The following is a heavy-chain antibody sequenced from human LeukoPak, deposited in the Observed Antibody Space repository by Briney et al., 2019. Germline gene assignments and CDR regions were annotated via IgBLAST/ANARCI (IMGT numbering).Heavy chain of an antibody. D-gene: IGHD3-16*02. CDR1: GGSISSGGYY. CDR3: ARDRYGQRIFDY. Sequence: SQTLSLTCTVSGGSISSGGYYWSWIRQHPGEGLEWIGYIYYSGSTYYNPSLRSPVTISIDTSKNQFSLKLSSVTAADTAVYYCARDRYGQRIFDYWGQGTLVTVSS. CDR2: IYYSGST. J-gene: IGHJ4*02. V-gene: IGHV4-31*01.